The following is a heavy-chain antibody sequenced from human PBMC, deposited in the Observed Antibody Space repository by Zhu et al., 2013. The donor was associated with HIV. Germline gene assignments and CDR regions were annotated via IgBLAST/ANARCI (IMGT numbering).Heavy chain of an antibody. CDR3: ARDLVAVAGTRGGWFDP. CDR1: GGTFSSYA. Sequence: QVQLVQSGAEVKKPGSSVKVSCKASGGTFSSYAISWVRQAPGQGLEWMGGIIPIFGTANYAQKFQGRVTITADESTSTAYMELSSLRSEDTAVYYCARDLVAVAGTRGGWFDPWGQGTLVTVSS. V-gene: IGHV1-69*01. CDR2: IIPIFGTA. J-gene: IGHJ5*02. D-gene: IGHD6-19*01.